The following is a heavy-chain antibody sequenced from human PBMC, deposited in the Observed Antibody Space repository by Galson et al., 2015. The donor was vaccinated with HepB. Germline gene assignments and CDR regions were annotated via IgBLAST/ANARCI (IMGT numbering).Heavy chain of an antibody. CDR2: IYYSGST. CDR3: ARALRRDGYNYDY. V-gene: IGHV4-59*01. J-gene: IGHJ4*02. Sequence: ETLSLTCTVSGGSISSYYWSWIRQPPGKGLEWIGYIYYSGSTNYNPSLKSRVTISVDTSKNQFSLKLSSVTAADTAVYYCARALRRDGYNYDYWGQGTLVTVSS. D-gene: IGHD5-24*01. CDR1: GGSISSYY.